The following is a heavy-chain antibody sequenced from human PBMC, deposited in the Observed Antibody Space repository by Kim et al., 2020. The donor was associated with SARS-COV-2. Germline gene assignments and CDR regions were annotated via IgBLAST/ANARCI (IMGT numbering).Heavy chain of an antibody. Sequence: SETLSLTCSVSGGSVSIGGYYWNWIRQSPGKGLEWLGSIYYSGGIYYAPSLESRLTISMDTSKKQFSLKLSSVTAADTAVYFCARESVTRAFDIWGQGTMVTVS. J-gene: IGHJ3*02. V-gene: IGHV4-31*03. CDR1: GGSVSIGGYY. D-gene: IGHD2-21*02. CDR2: IYYSGGI. CDR3: ARESVTRAFDI.